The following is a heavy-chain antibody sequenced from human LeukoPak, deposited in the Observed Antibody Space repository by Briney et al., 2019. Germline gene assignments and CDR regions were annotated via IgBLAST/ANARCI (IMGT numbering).Heavy chain of an antibody. J-gene: IGHJ4*02. D-gene: IGHD2-15*01. CDR3: ASTLPRVEAPGWYYFDY. Sequence: GASVKVSCKASGGTFSNYAISWVRQAPGQGLEWMGGIIPIFGTANYAQKFQGRVTITADKSTSTAYMELSSLRSEDTAVYYCASTLPRVEAPGWYYFDYWGQGTLVTVSS. V-gene: IGHV1-69*06. CDR2: IIPIFGTA. CDR1: GGTFSNYA.